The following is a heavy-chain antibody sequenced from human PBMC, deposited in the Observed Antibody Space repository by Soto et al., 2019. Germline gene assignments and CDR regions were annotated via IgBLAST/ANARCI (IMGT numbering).Heavy chain of an antibody. D-gene: IGHD3-3*01. CDR2: ISSNGGST. J-gene: IGHJ4*02. V-gene: IGHV3-64D*08. CDR3: VPPLITIFGVVIIPTGSYY. CDR1: GFTFSSYA. Sequence: GGSLRLSCSASGFTFSSYAMHWVRQAPGKGLEYVSAISSNGGSTYYADSVKGRFTISRDNSKNTLYLQMSSLRAEDTAVYYCVPPLITIFGVVIIPTGSYYWGQGTLVTVSS.